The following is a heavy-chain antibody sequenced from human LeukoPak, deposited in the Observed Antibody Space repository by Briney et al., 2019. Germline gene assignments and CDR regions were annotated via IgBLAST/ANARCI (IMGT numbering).Heavy chain of an antibody. V-gene: IGHV1-8*03. J-gene: IGHJ4*02. CDR3: ARDIRGSASGGFDY. CDR1: GYTFTSYD. CDR2: MNPNSGNT. D-gene: IGHD3-10*01. Sequence: ASVKVSCKASGYTFTSYDINWVRQATGQGLEWMGWMNPNSGNTGYAQKFQGRVTITRDTSASTAYMELSSLRSEDMAVYYCARDIRGSASGGFDYWGQGTLVTVSS.